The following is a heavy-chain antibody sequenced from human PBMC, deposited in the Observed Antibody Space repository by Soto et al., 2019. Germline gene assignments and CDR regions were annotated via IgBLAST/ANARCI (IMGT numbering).Heavy chain of an antibody. CDR2: MNSNSGGT. V-gene: IGHV1-2*02. CDR1: GYTFPGYY. CDR3: ARSLVSSGLSIVVAPASIGNWFDP. J-gene: IGHJ5*02. Sequence: GVSVKVSCKASGYTFPGYYIHWVRHAPGQGHEGMGWMNSNSGGTQYAQKFQGRVTMTRDTPINTAYMELSRLRSDDTAVYFCARSLVSSGLSIVVAPASIGNWFDPWGQGTLVTVS. D-gene: IGHD2-2*01.